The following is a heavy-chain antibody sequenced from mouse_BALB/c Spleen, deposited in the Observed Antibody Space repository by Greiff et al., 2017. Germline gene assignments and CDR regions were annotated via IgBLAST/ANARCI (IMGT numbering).Heavy chain of an antibody. D-gene: IGHD2-1*01. V-gene: IGHV2-6-2*01. Sequence: QVQLQQSGPDLVAPSQSLSITCTVSGFSLTSYGVHWVRQPPGKGLEWLVVIWSDGSTTYNSALKSRLSISKDNSKSQVFLKMNSLQTDDTAMYYCARHYGNYWYFDVGGAGTTVTVSS. CDR2: IWSDGST. CDR1: GFSLTSYG. CDR3: ARHYGNYWYFDV. J-gene: IGHJ1*01.